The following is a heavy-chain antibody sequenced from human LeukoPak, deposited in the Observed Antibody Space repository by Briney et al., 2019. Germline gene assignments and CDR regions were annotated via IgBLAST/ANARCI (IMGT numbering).Heavy chain of an antibody. D-gene: IGHD7-27*01. CDR3: ARDRQHELGIEESWFDP. J-gene: IGHJ5*02. Sequence: SETLSLTCTVSGGSISSSSYYWGWIRQPPGKGLEWIGSIYYSGSTYYNPSLKSRVTIPVDTSKNQFSLKLSSVTAADTAVYYCARDRQHELGIEESWFDPWGQGTLVTVSS. V-gene: IGHV4-39*07. CDR1: GGSISSSSYY. CDR2: IYYSGST.